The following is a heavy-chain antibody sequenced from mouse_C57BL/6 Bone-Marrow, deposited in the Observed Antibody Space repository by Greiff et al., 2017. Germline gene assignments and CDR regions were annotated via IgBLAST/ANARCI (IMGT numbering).Heavy chain of an antibody. J-gene: IGHJ4*01. V-gene: IGHV1-39*01. CDR1: GYSFTDYN. D-gene: IGHD2-4*01. Sequence: LEESGPELVTPGASVKISCKASGYSFTDYNMNWVKQSNGKSLEWIGVINPNYGTTSYNQKFKGKATLTVDQSSSTAYMQINSLTSEDSAVYYCSRGYDYDYAMDNWGQGTSVTVSS. CDR3: SRGYDYDYAMDN. CDR2: INPNYGTT.